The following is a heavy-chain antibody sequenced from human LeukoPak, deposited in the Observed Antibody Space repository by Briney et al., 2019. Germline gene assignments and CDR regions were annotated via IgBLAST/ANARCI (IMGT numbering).Heavy chain of an antibody. D-gene: IGHD1-1*01. V-gene: IGHV3-21*01. Sequence: GGSLRLSCAAPGITFSNYNMNWVRQAPGKGLEWISAITSSSSYAFYADSVKGRFTISRDNAQNSLYLQMNSLRVEDTAIYYCARDPYNGAYSEGYYYYYMDVWGKGTTVTVSS. CDR2: ITSSSSYA. J-gene: IGHJ6*03. CDR3: ARDPYNGAYSEGYYYYYMDV. CDR1: GITFSNYN.